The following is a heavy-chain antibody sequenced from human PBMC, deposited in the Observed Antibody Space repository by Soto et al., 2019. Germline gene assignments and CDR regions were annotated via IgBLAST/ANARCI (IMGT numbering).Heavy chain of an antibody. CDR1: GYTFTSYY. Sequence: ASVKVSCKASGYTFTSYYMHWVRQAPGQGLEWMGIINPSGGSTSYAQKFQGRVTMTRDTSTSTVYMKLSSLRSEETAVYYCASVGSIMRLRLGELDGMDVWGQGTTVTVSS. CDR3: ASVGSIMRLRLGELDGMDV. J-gene: IGHJ6*02. CDR2: INPSGGST. V-gene: IGHV1-46*01. D-gene: IGHD3-16*01.